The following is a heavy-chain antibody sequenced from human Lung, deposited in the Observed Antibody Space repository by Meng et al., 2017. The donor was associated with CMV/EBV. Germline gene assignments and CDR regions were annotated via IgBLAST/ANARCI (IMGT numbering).Heavy chain of an antibody. J-gene: IGHJ4*02. Sequence: ASVKVSCKASGYTFTGHYMHWVRQAPGQGLEWMGWIHPNTGGTNYAQNVQGRVTLTRDTSIRTVYMELSSLRSDDTAMYYCARDDNWGPDYWGQGTLVTVSS. D-gene: IGHD7-27*01. CDR2: IHPNTGGT. CDR3: ARDDNWGPDY. V-gene: IGHV1-2*02. CDR1: GYTFTGHY.